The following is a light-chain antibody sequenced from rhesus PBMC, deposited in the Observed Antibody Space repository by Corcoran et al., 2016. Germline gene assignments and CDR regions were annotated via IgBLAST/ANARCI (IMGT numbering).Light chain of an antibody. CDR2: RAS. CDR1: QNINNW. CDR3: PQHSNPPLT. V-gene: IGKV1-69*01. Sequence: DIQMTQSPSSLSASVGDRVTITCRASQNINNWLAGYQQKPGKAPKLLIFRASNLETGVPSRFSGTGSGTDFSLTICPLQAADFATYYCPQHSNPPLTFGGGTKVEI. J-gene: IGKJ4*01.